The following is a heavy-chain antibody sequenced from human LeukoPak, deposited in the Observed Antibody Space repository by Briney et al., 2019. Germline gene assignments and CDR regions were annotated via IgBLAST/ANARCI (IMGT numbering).Heavy chain of an antibody. CDR1: GFTFSSYA. D-gene: IGHD1-14*01. J-gene: IGHJ6*02. Sequence: GGSLRLSCAASGFTFSSYAMSWVRQAPGKGLKWVSAISGSGGSTYYADSVKGRFTISRDNSKNTLYLQMNSLRAEDTAVYYCAKGTGASLLDYYYGMDVWGQGTTVTVSS. CDR2: ISGSGGST. V-gene: IGHV3-23*01. CDR3: AKGTGASLLDYYYGMDV.